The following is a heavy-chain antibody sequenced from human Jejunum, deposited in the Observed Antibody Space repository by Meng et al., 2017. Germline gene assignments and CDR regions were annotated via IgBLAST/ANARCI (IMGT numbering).Heavy chain of an antibody. CDR1: GVSTTAPFY. V-gene: IGHV4-4*02. Sequence: QFQLQESGPGLVKPSGTLSLTCTVSGVSTTAPFYWTWIRQAPGKGLEWIGEVWPSGATYYNPSLSSRITISIDTSNNQFSLEVAFLTAADTAVYYCARAIRERYFDSWGQGTLVTVSS. CDR3: ARAIRERYFDS. J-gene: IGHJ4*02. CDR2: VWPSGAT. D-gene: IGHD1-14*01.